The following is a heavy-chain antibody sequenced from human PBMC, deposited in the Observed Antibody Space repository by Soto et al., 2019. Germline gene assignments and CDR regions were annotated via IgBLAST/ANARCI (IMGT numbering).Heavy chain of an antibody. CDR3: STGIGLYCLDY. V-gene: IGHV3-15*01. J-gene: IGHJ6*02. Sequence: GGSLRLSCAASAFNFPNAWMTWVRQAPGRGLEWLGRIKSKSDGGTTDYAAPVKGRFTISRDDSQSTMYLQMNSLRTEDTGLYYDSTGIGLYCLDYWDQGTTFTVS. CDR1: AFNFPNAW. D-gene: IGHD2-15*01. CDR2: IKSKSDGGTT.